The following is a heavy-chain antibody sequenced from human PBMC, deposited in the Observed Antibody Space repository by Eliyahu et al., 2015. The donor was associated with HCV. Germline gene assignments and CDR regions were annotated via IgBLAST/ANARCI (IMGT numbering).Heavy chain of an antibody. Sequence: QVQLVQSGAEVKKPGASVKVSCKASGYTFTSYGISWVRQAPGQGLEWMGWIRGYNGNTNYAQKLQGRVTMTTDTSTSTAYMELRSLRSDDTAVYYCAREGDYDYVWGSYRPRVFDYWGQGTLVTVSS. CDR3: AREGDYDYVWGSYRPRVFDY. V-gene: IGHV1-18*01. D-gene: IGHD3-16*02. CDR1: GYTFTSYG. J-gene: IGHJ4*02. CDR2: IRGYNGNT.